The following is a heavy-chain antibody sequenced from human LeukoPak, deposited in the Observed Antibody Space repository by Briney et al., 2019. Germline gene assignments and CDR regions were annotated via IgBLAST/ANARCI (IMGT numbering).Heavy chain of an antibody. CDR3: AGVPPARPGAYYYYMDV. CDR2: IWYDGSNK. D-gene: IGHD6-6*01. V-gene: IGHV3-33*01. CDR1: GFTFSSYG. J-gene: IGHJ6*03. Sequence: HSGGSLRLSCAASGFTFSSYGMHWVRQAPGKGLEWVAVIWYDGSNKYYADSVKGRFTISRDNSKNTLYLQMNSLRAENTAVYYCAGVPPARPGAYYYYMDVWGKGTTVTVSS.